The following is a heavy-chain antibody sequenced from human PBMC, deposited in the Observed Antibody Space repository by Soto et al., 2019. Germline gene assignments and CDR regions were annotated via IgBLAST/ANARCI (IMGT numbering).Heavy chain of an antibody. CDR1: GYIFTGYY. CDR3: ATSRISIAVAGETEYYFDY. V-gene: IGHV1-2*04. J-gene: IGHJ4*02. D-gene: IGHD6-19*01. Sequence: ASVKVSCKASGYIFTGYYMHWVRQAPGQGLEWMGWINPNSGDTNYTQKFQGWVTMTRDTSISTAYMGLSRLRSDDTAVYYCATSRISIAVAGETEYYFDYWGQGTPVTVSS. CDR2: INPNSGDT.